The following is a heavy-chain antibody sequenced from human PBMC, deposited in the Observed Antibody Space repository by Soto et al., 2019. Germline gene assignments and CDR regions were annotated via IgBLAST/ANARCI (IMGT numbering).Heavy chain of an antibody. CDR3: AAMKTY. D-gene: IGHD3-16*01. CDR2: IKSETDGGTT. CDR1: GFNFKNAW. V-gene: IGHV3-15*07. J-gene: IGHJ4*02. Sequence: EVQQGESGGGLVKPGGSLRLSCAASGFNFKNAWMNWVRQAPGKGLEWVGRIKSETDGGTTDYAAPVKGRFTISRDDSKSTLFLQMNSLKTEDTGVYYCAAMKTYWGQGTPVTVSS.